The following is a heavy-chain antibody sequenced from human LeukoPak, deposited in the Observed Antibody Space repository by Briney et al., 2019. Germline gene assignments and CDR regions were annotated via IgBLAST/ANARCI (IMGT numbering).Heavy chain of an antibody. V-gene: IGHV4-59*01. CDR3: AREIVDTALVYGLNYYYMDV. CDR1: GGSISSNY. CDR2: IYYSGSI. D-gene: IGHD5-18*01. J-gene: IGHJ6*03. Sequence: SETLSLTCTVSGGSISSNYWGWIRQPPGKGLEWIGFIYYSGSITYNPSLKSRLTISVDTSKNQFSLKLSSLTAADTAVYYCAREIVDTALVYGLNYYYMDVWGKGTTVTVSS.